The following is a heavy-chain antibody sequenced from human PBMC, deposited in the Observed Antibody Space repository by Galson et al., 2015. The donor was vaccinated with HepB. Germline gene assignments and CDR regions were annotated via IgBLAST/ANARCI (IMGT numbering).Heavy chain of an antibody. Sequence: SLRLSCAVSGFTVGTNYMIWVRQAPGKGLEWASIIYTGGSADYADSVKGRFTISRDNSKNILYLQMNSLRAEDTAVYYCARGEYYYGSGSSPTPLDYWGQGILVIVSS. CDR3: ARGEYYYGSGSSPTPLDY. V-gene: IGHV3-53*01. J-gene: IGHJ4*02. D-gene: IGHD3-10*01. CDR1: GFTVGTNY. CDR2: IYTGGSA.